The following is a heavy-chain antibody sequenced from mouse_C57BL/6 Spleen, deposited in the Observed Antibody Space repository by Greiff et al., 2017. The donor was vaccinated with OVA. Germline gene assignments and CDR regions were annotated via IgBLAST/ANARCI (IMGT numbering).Heavy chain of an antibody. V-gene: IGHV1-26*01. J-gene: IGHJ4*01. CDR3: ASGSNYVKMDY. CDR1: GYTFTDYY. CDR2: INPNNGGT. Sequence: EVQLQQSGPELVKPGASVKISCKASGYTFTDYYMNWVKQSHGKSLEWIGDINPNNGGTSYNQKFKGKATLTVDKSSSTAYMELRSLTSEDSAVYYCASGSNYVKMDYWGQGTSVTVSS. D-gene: IGHD2-5*01.